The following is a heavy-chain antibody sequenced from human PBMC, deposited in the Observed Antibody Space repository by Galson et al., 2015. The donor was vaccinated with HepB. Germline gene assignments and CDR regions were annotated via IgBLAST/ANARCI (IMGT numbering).Heavy chain of an antibody. CDR2: MNPNSGNT. CDR3: ARAPSSDWFDP. CDR1: GYTFTSYD. Sequence: SGYTFTSYDINWVRQATGQGLEWMGWMNPNSGNTGYAQKFQGRVTMTRNTSISTAYMELSSLRSEDTAVYYCARAPSSDWFDPWGQGTLVTVSS. V-gene: IGHV1-8*01. J-gene: IGHJ5*02.